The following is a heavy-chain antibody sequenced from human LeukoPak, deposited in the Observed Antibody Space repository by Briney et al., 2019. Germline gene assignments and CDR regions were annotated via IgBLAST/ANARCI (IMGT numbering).Heavy chain of an antibody. J-gene: IGHJ6*03. V-gene: IGHV1-8*01. CDR3: ARAPTPTGYSSSWYYNYYYYMDV. CDR1: GYTFTSYD. CDR2: MNPNSGNT. Sequence: ASVKVSCKASGYTFTSYDINWVRQATGRGLEWMGWMNPNSGNTGYAQKFQGRVTMTRNTSISTAYMELSSLRSEDTAVYYCARAPTPTGYSSSWYYNYYYYMDVWGKGTTVTVSS. D-gene: IGHD6-13*01.